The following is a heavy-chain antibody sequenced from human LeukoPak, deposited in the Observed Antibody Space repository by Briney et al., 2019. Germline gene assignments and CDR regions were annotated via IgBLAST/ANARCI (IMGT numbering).Heavy chain of an antibody. CDR3: ARMSGIAVAAIWISYFDY. V-gene: IGHV3-7*05. CDR2: IKQDESEK. Sequence: GGSLRLSCAASGFTFSAYYITWVRQAPGKGLEWVANIKQDESEKYYVDSVKGRFTITRDNANNSLYLQMNSLRAEDTAVYYFARMSGIAVAAIWISYFDYWGQGTLVTVSS. J-gene: IGHJ4*02. CDR1: GFTFSAYY. D-gene: IGHD6-19*01.